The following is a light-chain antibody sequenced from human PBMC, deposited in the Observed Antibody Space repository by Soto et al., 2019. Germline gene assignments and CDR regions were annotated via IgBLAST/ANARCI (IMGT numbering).Light chain of an antibody. CDR2: ATS. CDR1: QDIRTE. CDR3: LQDYSYPRT. J-gene: IGKJ1*01. V-gene: IGKV1-6*01. Sequence: AIQMNPSPSSLSASVGDRVTITCRASQDIRTELGWYQQTPGNAPKLQIYATSILQSGVPSRFSGIGSGTDFTLTISSLQPEDFATYYCLQDYSYPRTFGQGTKLEIK.